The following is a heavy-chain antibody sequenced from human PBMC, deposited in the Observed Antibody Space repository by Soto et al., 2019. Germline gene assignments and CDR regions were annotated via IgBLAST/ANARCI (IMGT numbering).Heavy chain of an antibody. V-gene: IGHV3-23*01. CDR3: AKNRGAGSYSNWSFAV. D-gene: IGHD1-26*01. CDR2: IHGDGDYT. Sequence: QVLESGGGLVQPGGSLRLSWSASGFTFSCCAMSWVRQAPGKGLEWVSTIHGDGDYTHDTDSVKGRFTISRDNSRNTLYLQMNSLRADDTAVYYCAKNRGAGSYSNWSFAVWGRGTLVTVSS. CDR1: GFTFSCCA. J-gene: IGHJ2*01.